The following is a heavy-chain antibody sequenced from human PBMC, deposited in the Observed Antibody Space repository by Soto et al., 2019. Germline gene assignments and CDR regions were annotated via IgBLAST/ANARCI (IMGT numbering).Heavy chain of an antibody. CDR2: ISSNGVGT. Sequence: SLRLSCAASGFTLSGYAMDWVRQAPGKGLEYVSGISSNGVGTYYANSVQGRFTISRDNSKNTVYLQMGSLRPEDMAVYYCARRARPDFYYMDVWGQGTMVTVSS. CDR3: ARRARPDFYYMDV. CDR1: GFTLSGYA. J-gene: IGHJ6*03. V-gene: IGHV3-64*01. D-gene: IGHD6-6*01.